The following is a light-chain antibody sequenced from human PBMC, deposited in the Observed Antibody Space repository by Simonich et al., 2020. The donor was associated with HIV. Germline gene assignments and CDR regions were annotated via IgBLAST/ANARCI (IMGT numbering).Light chain of an antibody. CDR3: QQYYNYPLA. CDR2: ASS. V-gene: IGKV1-8*01. CDR1: QGINTY. Sequence: AIRMTQSPSSLSASTGDRVTITCRARQGINTYLTWYPQKPGKAPKLLISASSPLQSGFPSRFSGIGSGTDFTLTISWLQSEDFATYYCQQYYNYPLAFGGGTKVEIK. J-gene: IGKJ4*01.